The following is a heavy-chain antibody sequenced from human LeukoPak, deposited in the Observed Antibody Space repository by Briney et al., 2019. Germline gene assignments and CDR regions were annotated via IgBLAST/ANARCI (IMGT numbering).Heavy chain of an antibody. Sequence: SETLSLTCTVSGGSISSYYWSWIRQPPGKGLEWIGYIYYSGSTNYNPSLKSRVTISVDTSKNQFSLKLSSVTAADTAVYYCARPSYYYGSGSPKDRHLYGMDVWGQGTTVTVSS. V-gene: IGHV4-59*08. D-gene: IGHD3-10*01. CDR1: GGSISSYY. CDR3: ARPSYYYGSGSPKDRHLYGMDV. J-gene: IGHJ6*02. CDR2: IYYSGST.